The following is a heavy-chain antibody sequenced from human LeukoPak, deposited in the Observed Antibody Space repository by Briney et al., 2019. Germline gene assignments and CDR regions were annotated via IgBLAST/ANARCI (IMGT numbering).Heavy chain of an antibody. CDR2: IYSGGST. J-gene: IGHJ4*02. CDR1: GFTVSSNY. V-gene: IGHV3-53*01. Sequence: GGSLRLSCAASGFTVSSNYMSWVRQAPGKGLEWVSVIYSGGSTYYADSVKGRFTISRDNSKNTLYLQMNSLRADDTAVYFCTTGYSSGWYNEGNYWGQGTLVTVSS. D-gene: IGHD6-19*01. CDR3: TTGYSSGWYNEGNY.